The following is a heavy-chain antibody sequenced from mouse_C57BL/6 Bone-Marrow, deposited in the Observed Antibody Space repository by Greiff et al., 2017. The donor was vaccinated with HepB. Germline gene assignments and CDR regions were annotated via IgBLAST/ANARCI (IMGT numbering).Heavy chain of an antibody. Sequence: VQLQQPGAELVRPGSSVKLSCKASGYTFTSYWMHWVKQRPIQGLEWIGNIDPSDSETHYNQKFKDKATLTVDKSSSTAYMQLSSLTSEDSAFYYWARQDYGSSSWFAYWGQGTLVTVSA. CDR2: IDPSDSET. CDR1: GYTFTSYW. D-gene: IGHD1-1*01. J-gene: IGHJ3*01. CDR3: ARQDYGSSSWFAY. V-gene: IGHV1-52*01.